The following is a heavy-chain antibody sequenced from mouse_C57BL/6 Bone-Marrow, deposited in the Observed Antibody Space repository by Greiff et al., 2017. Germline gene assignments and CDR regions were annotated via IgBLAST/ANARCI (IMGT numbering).Heavy chain of an antibody. V-gene: IGHV5-17*01. CDR2: ISSGSSTI. CDR3: ARRYYGSSSYYYAMDY. D-gene: IGHD1-1*01. J-gene: IGHJ4*01. CDR1: GFTFSDYG. Sequence: DVKLVESGGGLVKPGGSLKLSCAASGFTFSDYGMHWVRQAPEKGLEWVAYISSGSSTIYYADTVKGRFTISRDNAKNTLFLQMTSLRSEDTAMYYCARRYYGSSSYYYAMDYWGQGTSVTVSS.